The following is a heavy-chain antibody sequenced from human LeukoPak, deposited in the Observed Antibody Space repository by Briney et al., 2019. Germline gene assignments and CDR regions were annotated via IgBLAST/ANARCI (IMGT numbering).Heavy chain of an antibody. CDR1: GYTLTELS. V-gene: IGHV1-24*01. CDR3: ARHSSGYYLYYMDV. J-gene: IGHJ6*03. Sequence: ASVKVSCKVSGYTLTELSMHWVRQAPGKGLEWMGGFDPEDGETIYAQKFQGRVTIIEDTFTDTAYMELSSLRSEDTALYYCARHSSGYYLYYMDVWGKGTTVTISS. D-gene: IGHD3-22*01. CDR2: FDPEDGET.